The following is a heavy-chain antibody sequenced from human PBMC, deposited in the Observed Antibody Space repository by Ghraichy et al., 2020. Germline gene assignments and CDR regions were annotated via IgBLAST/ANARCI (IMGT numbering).Heavy chain of an antibody. CDR2: VFYTGST. D-gene: IGHD5-18*01. V-gene: IGHV4-61*01. J-gene: IGHJ2*01. CDR1: GGSVSSSRYS. Sequence: QTLSLTCTVSGGSVSSSRYSWSWIRQPPGKGLEWIGYVFYTGSTNYNPSLKSRVSISVDTSKNQFSLSLTSVTAADTAVFYCARAGHSYGHYWYFDLWGRGALVTVSS. CDR3: ARAGHSYGHYWYFDL.